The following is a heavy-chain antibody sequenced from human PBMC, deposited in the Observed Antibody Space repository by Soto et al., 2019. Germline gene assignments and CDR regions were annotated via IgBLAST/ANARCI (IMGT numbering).Heavy chain of an antibody. J-gene: IGHJ6*02. D-gene: IGHD3-3*01. CDR2: ISAYNGNT. CDR1: GYTFTSYG. CDR3: ARDLDGYDFWSGSYYYGMDV. Sequence: ASVKVSCKASGYTFTSYGISWVRQAPGQGLEWMGWISAYNGNTNYAQKRQGRVTMTTDTSTSTAYMELRRLRSDDTAVYYCARDLDGYDFWSGSYYYGMDVWGQGTTVTV. V-gene: IGHV1-18*01.